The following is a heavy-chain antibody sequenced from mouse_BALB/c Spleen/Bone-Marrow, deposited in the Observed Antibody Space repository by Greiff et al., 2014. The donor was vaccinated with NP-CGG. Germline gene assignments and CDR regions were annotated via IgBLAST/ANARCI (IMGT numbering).Heavy chain of an antibody. D-gene: IGHD1-1*01. CDR2: IDPANGNT. V-gene: IGHV14-3*02. CDR1: GFNIKDTY. CDR3: AFYYYGSSLFAY. J-gene: IGHJ3*01. Sequence: VQLLQPGAELVKPGASVKLSCTASGFNIKDTYMHWVKQRPERGLEWIGRIDPANGNTKYDPKFQGKATITADTSSNTAYLQLSSLTSEDTAVYYCAFYYYGSSLFAYWGQGTLVTVSA.